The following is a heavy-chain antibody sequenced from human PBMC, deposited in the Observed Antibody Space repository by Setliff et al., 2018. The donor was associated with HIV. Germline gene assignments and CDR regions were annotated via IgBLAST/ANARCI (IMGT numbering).Heavy chain of an antibody. J-gene: IGHJ2*01. CDR1: GDSVTSETYC. CDR3: VRNGPTKIPYDF. CDR2: SCYSRIT. D-gene: IGHD2-8*01. Sequence: SETLSLTCTVSGDSVTSETYCWGWIRQPPEQGLEWIGSSCYSRITYYNSSLKSRATLSVDTPRNQLSLKLSSVTAADTAVYYCVRNGPTKIPYDFWGRGTLVTVSS. V-gene: IGHV4-39*01.